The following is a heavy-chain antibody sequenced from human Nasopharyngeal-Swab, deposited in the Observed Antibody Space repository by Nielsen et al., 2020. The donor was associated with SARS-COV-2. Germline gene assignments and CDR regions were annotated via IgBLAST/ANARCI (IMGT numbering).Heavy chain of an antibody. CDR2: IYYSGST. CDR3: ASVYSSSDSAFDI. J-gene: IGHJ3*02. CDR1: GGSISSYY. D-gene: IGHD6-6*01. V-gene: IGHV4-59*01. Sequence: SETLSLTCTVSGGSISSYYWSWIRQPPGKGLEWIGYIYYSGSTNYSPSLKSRVTISVDTSKNQFSLKLSSVTAADTAVYYCASVYSSSDSAFDIWGQGTMVTVSS.